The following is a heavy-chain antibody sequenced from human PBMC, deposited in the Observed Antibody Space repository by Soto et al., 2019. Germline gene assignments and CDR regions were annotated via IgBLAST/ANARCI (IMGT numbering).Heavy chain of an antibody. CDR1: GGSIASSLYY. V-gene: IGHV4-30-4*08. D-gene: IGHD7-27*01. CDR3: ARGPSGDKVHY. J-gene: IGHJ4*02. CDR2: IFDSGTT. Sequence: SETLSLTCTVSGGSIASSLYYWGWVRQPPGEGLEWIGHIFDSGTTYTNPSLRSQVAISLDTSKNHFSLTLSSVTAADTAVYYCARGPSGDKVHYWGQGALVTVSS.